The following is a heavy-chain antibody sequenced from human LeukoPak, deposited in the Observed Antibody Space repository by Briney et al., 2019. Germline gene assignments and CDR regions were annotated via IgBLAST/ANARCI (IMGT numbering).Heavy chain of an antibody. J-gene: IGHJ4*02. CDR3: VSPRGFSYGYFDY. D-gene: IGHD5-18*01. Sequence: SETLSLTCTVSGGSISSSYWSWIRQPPGKGLEWIGSIYYSGSTYYNPSLKSRVTISADTSKNQFSLTLGSVSATDTAVYYCVSPRGFSYGYFDYWGQGTLVTVSS. CDR1: GGSISSSY. V-gene: IGHV4-39*01. CDR2: IYYSGST.